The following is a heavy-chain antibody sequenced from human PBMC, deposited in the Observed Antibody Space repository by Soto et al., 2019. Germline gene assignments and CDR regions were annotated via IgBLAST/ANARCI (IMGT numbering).Heavy chain of an antibody. CDR2: VHYTGST. Sequence: SETLSLTCTVSGGSISSYYWSWIRQSPGTGLEWIGYVHYTGSTNYNPSLNSRVTISLDTSKNQYSLKLTSVTAADTAVYYCARESSGRYDWFDPWGQGTLVTVSS. J-gene: IGHJ5*02. CDR1: GGSISSYY. CDR3: ARESSGRYDWFDP. V-gene: IGHV4-59*01. D-gene: IGHD1-26*01.